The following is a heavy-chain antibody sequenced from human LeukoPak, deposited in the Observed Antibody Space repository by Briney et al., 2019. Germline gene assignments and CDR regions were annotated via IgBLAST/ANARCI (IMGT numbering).Heavy chain of an antibody. D-gene: IGHD3-3*01. CDR3: ARDLLRVFGVVSQNWFDP. CDR2: ISAYNGNT. CDR1: GYTFTSYG. J-gene: IGHJ5*02. Sequence: ASVKVSCKASGYTFTSYGISWVRQAPGQGLEWMGWISAYNGNTNYAQKLQGRVTMTTDTSTSTAYMELRSLRSDDTAVYYCARDLLRVFGVVSQNWFDPWGQGTLVTVSS. V-gene: IGHV1-18*01.